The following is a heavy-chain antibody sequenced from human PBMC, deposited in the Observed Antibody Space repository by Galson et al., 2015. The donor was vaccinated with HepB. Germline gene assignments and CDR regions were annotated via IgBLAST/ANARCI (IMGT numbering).Heavy chain of an antibody. CDR3: AKDREEYSGSG. CDR2: ISWNSGSI. D-gene: IGHD2/OR15-2a*01. CDR1: GFTFDDYA. J-gene: IGHJ4*02. V-gene: IGHV3-9*01. Sequence: SLRLSCAASGFTFDDYAMHWVRQAPGKGLEWVSGISWNSGSIGYADSVKGRFTISRDNAKNSLYLQMNSLRAEDTALYYCAKDREEYSGSGWGQGTLVTVSS.